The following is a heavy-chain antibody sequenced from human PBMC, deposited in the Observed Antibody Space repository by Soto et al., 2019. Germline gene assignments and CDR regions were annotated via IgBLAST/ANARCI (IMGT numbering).Heavy chain of an antibody. CDR2: TSSDEYTK. Sequence: QLEGSLRLTCSAAGLTSSTFAVHRVRHAPGKGLEWLAVTSSDEYTKYYTTSVTGRFTISRYNSMHTLFLQMNGLRAEDTAMYYCERDGNYRVGHWGHG. CDR1: GLTSSTFA. CDR3: ERDGNYRVGH. V-gene: IGHV3-30-3*01. D-gene: IGHD1-7*01. J-gene: IGHJ4*01.